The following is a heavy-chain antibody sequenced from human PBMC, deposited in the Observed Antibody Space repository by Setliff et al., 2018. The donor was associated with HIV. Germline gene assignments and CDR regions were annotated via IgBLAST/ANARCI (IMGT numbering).Heavy chain of an antibody. CDR1: GYSISSGYY. D-gene: IGHD5-18*01. J-gene: IGHJ4*02. V-gene: IGHV4-38-2*01. CDR2: IHHSGST. Sequence: SETLSLTCAVSGYSISSGYYWGWIRQPPGKGLEWIGSIHHSGSTYNNPSLKSRVTISVDTSKNQFSLKLTSVTAADTAVYYCARTLRAAAMGYFDYWGQGMLVTVSS. CDR3: ARTLRAAAMGYFDY.